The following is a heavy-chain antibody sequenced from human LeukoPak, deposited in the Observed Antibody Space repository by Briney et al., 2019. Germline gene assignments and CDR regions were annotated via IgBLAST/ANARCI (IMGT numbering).Heavy chain of an antibody. D-gene: IGHD1-26*01. CDR2: IYYSGST. CDR3: ARPPEWELSAFDI. V-gene: IGHV4-39*01. CDR1: GGSISNSSYY. J-gene: IGHJ3*02. Sequence: SETLSLTCTVSGGSISNSSYYWGWIRQPPGKGLEWIGTIYYSGSTYYNPSLKSRVTISVDTSKNQFSLKLSSVTAADTAVYYCARPPEWELSAFDIWGQGTMVTVSS.